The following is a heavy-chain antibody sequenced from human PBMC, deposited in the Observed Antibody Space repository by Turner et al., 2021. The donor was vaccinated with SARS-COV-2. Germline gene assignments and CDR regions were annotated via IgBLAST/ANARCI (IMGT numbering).Heavy chain of an antibody. D-gene: IGHD1-26*01. V-gene: IGHV4-39*02. J-gene: IGHJ6*02. CDR2: RFYSGNT. CDR3: ARLRVGATIYYYHGMDA. Sequence: QVQLQESGPGLVKSSETLSLTCTVSGASLMSSSYYWGWIRQPPGKGLEWIGNRFYSGNTYYNESLKSRVTISMDTSANRFSLRLSSVTAADTAVYYCARLRVGATIYYYHGMDAWGQGTTVTVSS. CDR1: GASLMSSSYY.